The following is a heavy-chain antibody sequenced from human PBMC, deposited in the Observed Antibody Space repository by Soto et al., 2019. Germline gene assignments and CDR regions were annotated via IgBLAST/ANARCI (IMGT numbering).Heavy chain of an antibody. CDR1: GGTFSSYA. CDR2: IIPIFGTA. Sequence: SVKVSCKASGGTFSSYAISRVRQAPGQGLEWMGGIIPIFGTANYAQKFQGRVTITADESTSTAYMELSSLRSEDTAVYYCASLITIFGEPPDAFDIWGQGTMVTVSS. J-gene: IGHJ3*02. D-gene: IGHD3-3*01. V-gene: IGHV1-69*13. CDR3: ASLITIFGEPPDAFDI.